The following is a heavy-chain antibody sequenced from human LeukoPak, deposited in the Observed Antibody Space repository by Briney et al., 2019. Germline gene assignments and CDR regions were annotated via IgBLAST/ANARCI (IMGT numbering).Heavy chain of an antibody. CDR1: GGSISGSSWY. V-gene: IGHV4-39*01. CDR2: MFFSGST. Sequence: PSETLSLTCTVSGGSISGSSWYWGWIRQPPGKGLEWIGSMFFSGSTYYSPSLKSRVTMSIDMSKNQFSLNLTSVTAADTAVYYCARHGAMRFDPWGQGTLVTVSS. CDR3: ARHGAMRFDP. J-gene: IGHJ5*02. D-gene: IGHD3-16*01.